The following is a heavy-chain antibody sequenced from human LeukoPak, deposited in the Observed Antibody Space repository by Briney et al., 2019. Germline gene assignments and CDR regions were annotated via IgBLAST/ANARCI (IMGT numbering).Heavy chain of an antibody. CDR1: GGPFRGFY. Sequence: SETLSLTCAVYGGPFRGFYWSWIRQPPGKGLEWIAEINHNRAANYNPSLRSRVTVSVDRSKNQLSLTLNSVTAADTAVYYCARARYGDFDSRYFDLWGRGTLVTVSS. CDR2: INHNRAA. CDR3: ARARYGDFDSRYFDL. V-gene: IGHV4-34*01. D-gene: IGHD4-17*01. J-gene: IGHJ2*01.